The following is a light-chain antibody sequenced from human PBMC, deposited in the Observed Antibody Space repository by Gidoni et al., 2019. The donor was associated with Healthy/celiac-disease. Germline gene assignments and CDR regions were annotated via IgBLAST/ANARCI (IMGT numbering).Light chain of an antibody. CDR2: DVS. Sequence: QSALTQPASESESPGQSITISCTGTSSDVGGYNYVSWYQQHPGKAPKLMIYDVSNRPSGISNRFSGSKSGNTASLTISGLQAKDEADYYCNSYTSSSTWVFGGGTKLTVL. CDR3: NSYTSSSTWV. J-gene: IGLJ3*02. V-gene: IGLV2-14*03. CDR1: SSDVGGYNY.